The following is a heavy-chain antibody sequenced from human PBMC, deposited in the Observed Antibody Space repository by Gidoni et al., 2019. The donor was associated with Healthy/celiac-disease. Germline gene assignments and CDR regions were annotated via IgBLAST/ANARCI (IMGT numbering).Heavy chain of an antibody. Sequence: QVQLVQSGSELKTPGASVKVSCKASGYTFTSYAMNWVRQAPGQGLEWMGWINTNTGNPTYAQGFTGRFVFSLDASVSTAYLQISSLKAEDTAVYYCARARTNSIVVVPAANWFDPWGQGTLVTVSS. V-gene: IGHV7-4-1*02. J-gene: IGHJ5*02. CDR2: INTNTGNP. CDR3: ARARTNSIVVVPAANWFDP. D-gene: IGHD2-2*01. CDR1: GYTFTSYA.